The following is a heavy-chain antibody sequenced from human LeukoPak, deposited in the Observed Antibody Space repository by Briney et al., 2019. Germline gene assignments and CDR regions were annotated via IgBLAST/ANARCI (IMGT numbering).Heavy chain of an antibody. CDR3: ARATGSYYRNWFDP. CDR1: GYSISSGYY. J-gene: IGHJ5*02. D-gene: IGHD1-26*01. V-gene: IGHV4-38-2*02. Sequence: SETLSLTCTVSGYSISSGYYWGWIGQPPGKGLEWIGSIYHSGSTYYNPSLKSRVTISVDTSKNQFSLKLSSVTAADTAVYYCARATGSYYRNWFDPWGQGTLVTVSS. CDR2: IYHSGST.